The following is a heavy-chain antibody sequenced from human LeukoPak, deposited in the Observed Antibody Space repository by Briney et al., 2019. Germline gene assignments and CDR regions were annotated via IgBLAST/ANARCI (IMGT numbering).Heavy chain of an antibody. D-gene: IGHD1-26*01. CDR1: GFTFSDYN. V-gene: IGHV3-23*01. CDR2: ISGGGGST. CDR3: AKGSGSYLSPLYYFGY. J-gene: IGHJ4*02. Sequence: GGSLRLSCAASGFTFSDYNMRWIRQAPGKGLEWVSAISGGGGSTYYADSVKGRFTISRDNSKNTLYLQMNSLRAEDTAVYYCAKGSGSYLSPLYYFGYWGQGTLVTVSS.